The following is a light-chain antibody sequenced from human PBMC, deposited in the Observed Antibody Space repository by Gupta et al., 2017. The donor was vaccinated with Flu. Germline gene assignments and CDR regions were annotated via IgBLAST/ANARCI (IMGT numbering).Light chain of an antibody. CDR3: QQPTNSHRYVT. J-gene: IGKJ5*01. CDR2: DVS. CDR1: QSVSSN. V-gene: IGKV3-11*01. Sequence: EIVLTQSPATLSLSPGETATLSCRASQSVSSNLAWYQQKTGQAPKLLICDVSNRAQDITANCSGRGVGTDYNLTINSRDPEDFEVYYCQQPTNSHRYVTFGQGTQLDIK.